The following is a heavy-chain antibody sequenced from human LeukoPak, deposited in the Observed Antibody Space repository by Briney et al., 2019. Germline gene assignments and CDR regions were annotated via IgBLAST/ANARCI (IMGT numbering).Heavy chain of an antibody. J-gene: IGHJ5*02. Sequence: PSETLSLTCSVSGGSISNSYLSWIRQPAGKGLEWIGRIYVSGRIDYNPSLRSRVTMSVDTSKNQLSLRVRSVTAADTGVYYCARDSGTTGEVKFDPWGQGTLVTVSS. CDR2: IYVSGRI. D-gene: IGHD3-10*01. CDR1: GGSISNSY. CDR3: ARDSGTTGEVKFDP. V-gene: IGHV4-4*07.